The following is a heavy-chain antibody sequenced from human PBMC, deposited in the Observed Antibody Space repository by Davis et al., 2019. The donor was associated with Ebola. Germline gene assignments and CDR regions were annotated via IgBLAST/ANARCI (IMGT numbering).Heavy chain of an antibody. CDR3: ARSRIEYYYDSSGLFDY. D-gene: IGHD3-22*01. V-gene: IGHV4-59*01. J-gene: IGHJ4*02. CDR2: IYYSGST. Sequence: SETLSLTCTFSGGSISSYCWSCIRQPPGKVLEWIGDIYYSGSTNYNPSLKSRVTISVDTSKNQFSLKLSSVTAADTAVYYCARSRIEYYYDSSGLFDYWGQGTLVTVSS. CDR1: GGSISSYC.